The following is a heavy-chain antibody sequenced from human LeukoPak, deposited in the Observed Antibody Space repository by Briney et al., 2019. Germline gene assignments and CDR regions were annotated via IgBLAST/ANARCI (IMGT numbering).Heavy chain of an antibody. V-gene: IGHV1-69*05. Sequence: ASVKVSCKASGGTFSSYAISWVRQAPGQGLEWMGGIIPIFGTANYAQKLQGRVTMTTDTSTSTAYMELRSLRSDDTAVYYCARGRREDSSGFNWGQGTLVTVSS. J-gene: IGHJ4*02. CDR1: GGTFSSYA. D-gene: IGHD3-22*01. CDR2: IIPIFGTA. CDR3: ARGRREDSSGFN.